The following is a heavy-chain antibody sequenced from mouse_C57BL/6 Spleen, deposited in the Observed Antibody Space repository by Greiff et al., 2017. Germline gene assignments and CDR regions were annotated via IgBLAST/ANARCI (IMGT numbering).Heavy chain of an antibody. J-gene: IGHJ2*01. CDR1: GFTFSNYW. CDR2: IRLKSDNYAT. Sequence: EVMLVESGGGLVQPGGSMKLSCVASGFTFSNYWMNWVRQSPEKGLEWVAQIRLKSDNYATPYAESVKGRFTISREDSKSSVYLQMNNLRAEDTGIYYCTGNLSTTVFYYMGQGTTLPVSS. D-gene: IGHD1-1*01. V-gene: IGHV6-3*01. CDR3: TGNLSTTVFYY.